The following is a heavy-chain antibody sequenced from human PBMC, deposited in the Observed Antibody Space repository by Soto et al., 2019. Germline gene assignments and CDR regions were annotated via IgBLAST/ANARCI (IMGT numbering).Heavy chain of an antibody. CDR3: ARESHDILTGPPWVWYFDL. V-gene: IGHV4-34*01. CDR2: INDRGSI. J-gene: IGHJ2*01. CDR1: GGSFSGYY. Sequence: QVQLQQWGAGPLRPLETLSLTCGVSGGSFSGYYCAWIRQSPGKGLEWIGEINDRGSINYNPSLKSRVRISVDTSKNHYSLNLRSVTAAGTAVYYCARESHDILTGPPWVWYFDLWGRGTLVTVSS. D-gene: IGHD3-9*01.